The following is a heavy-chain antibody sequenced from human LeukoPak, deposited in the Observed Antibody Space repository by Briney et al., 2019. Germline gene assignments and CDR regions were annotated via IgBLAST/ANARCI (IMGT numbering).Heavy chain of an antibody. J-gene: IGHJ4*02. CDR3: ARGRGGSYLAY. CDR2: INHSGST. V-gene: IGHV4-34*01. D-gene: IGHD3-16*01. Sequence: PSETLSLTCAVYSGSFSGYYWSWIRQPPGKGLEWIGEINHSGSTNYNPSLKSRVTISVDTSKNQFSLKLSSVTAADTAVYYCARGRGGSYLAYWGQGTLVTVSS. CDR1: SGSFSGYY.